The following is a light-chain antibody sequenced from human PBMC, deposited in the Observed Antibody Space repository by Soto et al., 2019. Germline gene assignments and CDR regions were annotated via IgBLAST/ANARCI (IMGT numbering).Light chain of an antibody. Sequence: DIQMTQSPSSLSASVGDRVNITCRASQGISNYLAWYQQKPGKVPKLLIFAASTLEPGVPSRFSGSGSWTDFTLTISSLQPEDVATYYCQKYNSAPRTFGPGTKVDIK. CDR2: AAS. CDR3: QKYNSAPRT. J-gene: IGKJ3*01. V-gene: IGKV1-27*01. CDR1: QGISNY.